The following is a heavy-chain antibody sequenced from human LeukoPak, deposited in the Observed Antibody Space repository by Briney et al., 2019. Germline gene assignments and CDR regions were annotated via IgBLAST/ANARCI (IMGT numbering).Heavy chain of an antibody. J-gene: IGHJ6*03. V-gene: IGHV4-39*01. CDR3: AGHGLEYSSGWYWYYYMDV. D-gene: IGHD6-19*01. Sequence: SETLSLTCTVSGGSISSSSYYWGWIHQPPGKGLEWIGSIYYSGSTYYNPSLKSRVTISVDTSKNQFSLKLSSVTAADTAVYYCAGHGLEYSSGWYWYYYMDVWGKGTTVTVSS. CDR1: GGSISSSSYY. CDR2: IYYSGST.